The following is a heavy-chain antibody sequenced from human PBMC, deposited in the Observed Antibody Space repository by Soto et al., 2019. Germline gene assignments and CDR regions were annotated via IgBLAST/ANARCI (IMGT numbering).Heavy chain of an antibody. Sequence: EVQLLESGGGLVQPGGSLRLSCVASGLTLTKYAMTWVRQAPGKGTEWIAAIRPGHVATFYADSVRGRFTISRDDSTNTLSLQMNSLRAEDTAIYYCAKPPIWLSEHVNYWGQGTLVTVSS. CDR1: GLTLTKYA. D-gene: IGHD3-10*01. CDR2: IRPGHVAT. J-gene: IGHJ4*02. CDR3: AKPPIWLSEHVNY. V-gene: IGHV3-23*01.